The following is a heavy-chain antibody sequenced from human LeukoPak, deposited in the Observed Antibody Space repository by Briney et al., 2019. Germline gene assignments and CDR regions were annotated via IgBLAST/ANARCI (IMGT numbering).Heavy chain of an antibody. CDR1: GGSISSSSYY. Sequence: SESLSLTCTVSGGSISSSSYYWGWIRQPPGKGLEWIGSIYYSGSTYYNPSLKSRVTISVDTSKNQFSLKLSSVTAADTAVYYCARVSSSWYQDWYFDLWGRGTLVTVSS. V-gene: IGHV4-39*07. D-gene: IGHD6-13*01. CDR2: IYYSGST. CDR3: ARVSSSWYQDWYFDL. J-gene: IGHJ2*01.